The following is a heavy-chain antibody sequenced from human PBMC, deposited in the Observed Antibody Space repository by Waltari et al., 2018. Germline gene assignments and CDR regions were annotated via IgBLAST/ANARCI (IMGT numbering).Heavy chain of an antibody. CDR3: ANLDQRSGFRRQLVYFDY. V-gene: IGHV1-69*12. Sequence: QVQLVQSGAEVKKPGSSVKVSCKASGGTFSSSAISWVRQAPGQGLEWMGGIIPIFGTANYAQKFQGRVTITADESTSTAYMELSSLRSEDTAVYYCANLDQRSGFRRQLVYFDYWGQGTLVTVSS. J-gene: IGHJ4*02. CDR1: GGTFSSSA. CDR2: IIPIFGTA. D-gene: IGHD6-13*01.